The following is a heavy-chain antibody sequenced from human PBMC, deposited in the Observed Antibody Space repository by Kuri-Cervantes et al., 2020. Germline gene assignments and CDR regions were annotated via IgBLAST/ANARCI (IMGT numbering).Heavy chain of an antibody. D-gene: IGHD5-18*01. CDR2: IIPIFGTA. CDR1: GGTFSSYA. Sequence: SVKVSCKASGGTFSSYAISWVRQAPGQGLEWMGGIIPIFGTANYAQKFQGRVTITADKSTSTAYMELSSLRSEDTAVYYCARDQDPNTAMERFDYWGQGTLVTVSS. CDR3: ARDQDPNTAMERFDY. J-gene: IGHJ4*02. V-gene: IGHV1-69*06.